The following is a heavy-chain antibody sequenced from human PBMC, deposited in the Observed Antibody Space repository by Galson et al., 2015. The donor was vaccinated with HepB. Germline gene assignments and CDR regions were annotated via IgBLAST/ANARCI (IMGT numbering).Heavy chain of an antibody. J-gene: IGHJ6*03. CDR3: ARLIGSSSWSQRSDYYYYYMDV. CDR2: TYYRSKWYN. Sequence: CAISGDSVSSNSAAWNWIRQSPSRGLEWLGRTYYRSKWYNDYAVSVKSRITINPDTSKNQFSLQLNSVTPEDTAVYYCARLIGSSSWSQRSDYYYYYMDVWGKGTTVTVSS. V-gene: IGHV6-1*01. CDR1: GDSVSSNSAA. D-gene: IGHD6-13*01.